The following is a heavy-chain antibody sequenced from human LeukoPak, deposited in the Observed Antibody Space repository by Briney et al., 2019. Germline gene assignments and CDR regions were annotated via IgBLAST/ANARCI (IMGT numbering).Heavy chain of an antibody. Sequence: SETLSLTCAVYGGSFSGYYWSWIRQPPGKGLEWIGEINHRGSTNYNPSLKRRVTISLDTSKNQFSLKLSSVTAADTAVYYCAKSLYGSGSYYNWFDPWGQGTLVTVSS. CDR2: INHRGST. V-gene: IGHV4-34*01. D-gene: IGHD3-10*01. CDR3: AKSLYGSGSYYNWFDP. J-gene: IGHJ5*02. CDR1: GGSFSGYY.